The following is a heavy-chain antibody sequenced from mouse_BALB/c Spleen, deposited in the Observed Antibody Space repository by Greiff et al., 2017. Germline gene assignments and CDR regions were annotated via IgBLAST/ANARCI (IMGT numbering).Heavy chain of an antibody. CDR3: ARGYGNYGKFAY. J-gene: IGHJ3*01. V-gene: IGHV5-9-4*01. D-gene: IGHD2-1*01. CDR2: ISSGGSYT. Sequence: EVQLVESGGGLVKPGGSLKLSCAASGFTFSSYAMSWVRQSPEKRLEWVAEISSGGSYTYYPDTVTGRFTISRDNAKNTLYLEMSSLRSEDTAMYYCARGYGNYGKFAYWGQGTLVTVSA. CDR1: GFTFSSYA.